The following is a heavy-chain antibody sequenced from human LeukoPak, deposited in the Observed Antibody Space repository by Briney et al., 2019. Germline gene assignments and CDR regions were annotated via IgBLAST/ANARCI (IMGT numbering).Heavy chain of an antibody. J-gene: IGHJ4*02. CDR2: IYPGDSDT. Sequence: PGESLKISCKGSGYKFSSQWIGWVRQMPGKGLEWMGIIYPGDSDTRYSPSFQGQVTISADTSINTAYLQWSSLKASDSAMYYCARRGSYYLPFDYWGQGTLVTVSS. CDR1: GYKFSSQW. D-gene: IGHD3-10*01. V-gene: IGHV5-51*01. CDR3: ARRGSYYLPFDY.